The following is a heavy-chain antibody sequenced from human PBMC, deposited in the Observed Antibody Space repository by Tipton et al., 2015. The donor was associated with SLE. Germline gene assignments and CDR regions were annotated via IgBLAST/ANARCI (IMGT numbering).Heavy chain of an antibody. CDR3: AKTDSSGYYYYYYGMDV. D-gene: IGHD3-22*01. V-gene: IGHV3-21*01. CDR2: ISSSSSYI. J-gene: IGHJ6*02. CDR1: GFTFSSYS. Sequence: SLRLTCAASGFTFSSYSMNWVRQAPGKGLEWVSSISSSSSYIYYADSVKGRFTISRDNAKNTLYLQMNSLRAEDTAVYYCAKTDSSGYYYYYYGMDVWGQGTTVTVSS.